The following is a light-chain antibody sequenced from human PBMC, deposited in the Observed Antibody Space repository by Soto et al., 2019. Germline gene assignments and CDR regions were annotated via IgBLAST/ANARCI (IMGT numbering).Light chain of an antibody. Sequence: EIVLTQSPASLALSPGERATLSCRASLSVTGYLAWYQQRPNQAPRLLIHGTSNRATGIPARFSGEGSGTDFTPTIGSLAPDDSADCYCQQRANFGQGTRLEIK. V-gene: IGKV3-11*01. CDR1: LSVTGY. J-gene: IGKJ5*01. CDR3: QQRAN. CDR2: GTS.